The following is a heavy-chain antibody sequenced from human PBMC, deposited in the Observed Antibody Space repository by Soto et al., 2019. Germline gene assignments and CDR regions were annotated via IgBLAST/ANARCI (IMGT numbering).Heavy chain of an antibody. CDR3: AKDWYPTNDS. CDR1: GGRRSIKR. V-gene: IGHV3-74*01. CDR2: INSDGSSI. J-gene: IGHJ4*02. D-gene: IGHD1-20*01. Sequence: CAASGGRRSIKRRHWVRQVPGQGLVWVSRINSDGSSIIYADSVKGRFTLSRDNAKNTVHLQMSSLRVEDTAVYYCAKDWYPTNDSGGQG.